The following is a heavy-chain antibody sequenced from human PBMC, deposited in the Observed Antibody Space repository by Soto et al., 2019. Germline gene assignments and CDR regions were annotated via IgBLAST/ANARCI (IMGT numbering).Heavy chain of an antibody. V-gene: IGHV1-18*01. Sequence: ASVKVSCKASGYTFTTYGISWMRQAPGQGLEWMGWINAYNGNTNYAQKIQGRVTMTTDTSTSTAYMELRSLRSDDTAVYYCARAPRRSWYAPWGQGTLVTVS. J-gene: IGHJ5*02. CDR2: INAYNGNT. CDR3: ARAPRRSWYAP. CDR1: GYTFTTYG.